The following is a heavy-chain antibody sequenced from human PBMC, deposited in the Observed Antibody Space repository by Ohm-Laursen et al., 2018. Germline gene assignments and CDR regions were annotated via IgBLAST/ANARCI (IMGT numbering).Heavy chain of an antibody. J-gene: IGHJ4*02. V-gene: IGHV3-23*01. CDR2: ISGSGGTT. Sequence: SLRLSCTASGFTFSNYAMNWVRQAPGKGLEWVSAISGSGGTTYYADSVKGRFTISRDNSGNTLYLQMKSLRAEDTALYYCAKQSGSDYLWGSYRHFDYGGQGTLVTASS. D-gene: IGHD3-16*02. CDR1: GFTFSNYA. CDR3: AKQSGSDYLWGSYRHFDY.